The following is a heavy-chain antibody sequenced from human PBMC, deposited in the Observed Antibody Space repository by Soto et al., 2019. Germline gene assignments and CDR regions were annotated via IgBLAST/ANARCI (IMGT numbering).Heavy chain of an antibody. CDR3: ARDSVRDYLYYYYGMDV. CDR2: IGTSSSYI. V-gene: IGHV3-21*01. Sequence: GGSLRLSCAASGFTFSSYDMHWVRQATGKGLEWVSSIGTSSSYIYYADSVKGRFTISRDNAKNSLFLQMNSLRADDTAVYYCARDSVRDYLYYYYGMDVWGQGTTVTVSS. CDR1: GFTFSSYD. J-gene: IGHJ6*02. D-gene: IGHD4-17*01.